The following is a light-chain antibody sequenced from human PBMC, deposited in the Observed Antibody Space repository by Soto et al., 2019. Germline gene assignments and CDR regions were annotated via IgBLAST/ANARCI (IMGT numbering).Light chain of an antibody. CDR1: QSVSSY. Sequence: EIVLTQSPATLSLSPGERATLSCRASQSVSSYLAWYQQKPGQAPRLLIYDASNRATGIPARFSGSGSGTDFTLTISSLEPEDFAVYYCPQRSTTWTFGQGTKVEIK. CDR3: PQRSTTWT. CDR2: DAS. J-gene: IGKJ1*01. V-gene: IGKV3-11*01.